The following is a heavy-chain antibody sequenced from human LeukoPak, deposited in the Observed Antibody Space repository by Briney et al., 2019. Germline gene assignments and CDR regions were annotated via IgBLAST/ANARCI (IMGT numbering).Heavy chain of an antibody. CDR3: ARGRGAARLGY. CDR1: GGSFSGYY. CDR2: INHSGST. D-gene: IGHD6-6*01. Sequence: SETLSLTCAVYGGSFSGYYWSWIRQPPGKGLEWIGEINHSGSTNYNPSLKSRVTISVDTSKNQFSLKLSSVTAADTAVYYCARGRGAARLGYWGRGTLVTVSS. V-gene: IGHV4-34*01. J-gene: IGHJ4*02.